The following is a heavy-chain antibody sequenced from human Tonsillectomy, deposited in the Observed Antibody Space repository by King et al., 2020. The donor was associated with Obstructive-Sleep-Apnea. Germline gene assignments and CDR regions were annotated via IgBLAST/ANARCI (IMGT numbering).Heavy chain of an antibody. CDR3: ARLYTSGWEGYYFDY. D-gene: IGHD6-19*01. J-gene: IGHJ4*02. V-gene: IGHV1-8*01. CDR2: MNPNTGNT. CDR1: GYTFTSSD. Sequence: VQLVESGAEVKEPGASVKVSCKASGYTFTSSDINWVRQATGQGLEWVGWMNPNTGNTGFAQKFQGRVTMTRNTSITTAYMELSSLRSEDTAVYYCARLYTSGWEGYYFDYWGQGTLVTVSS.